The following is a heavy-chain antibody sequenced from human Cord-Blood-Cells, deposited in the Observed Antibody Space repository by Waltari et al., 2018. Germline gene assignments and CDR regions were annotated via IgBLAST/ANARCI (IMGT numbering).Heavy chain of an antibody. Sequence: QVQLVPSGAEVKKPGSSVTSSCKASGGTFRSYALSWVRQATGQGLEWMGGIIPIFGTANYAQKFQGRVTITADESTSTAYMELSSLRSEDTAVYYCARRSNYYDSSGYYFDYWGQGTLVTVSS. J-gene: IGHJ4*02. CDR1: GGTFRSYA. CDR2: IIPIFGTA. CDR3: ARRSNYYDSSGYYFDY. D-gene: IGHD3-22*01. V-gene: IGHV1-69*01.